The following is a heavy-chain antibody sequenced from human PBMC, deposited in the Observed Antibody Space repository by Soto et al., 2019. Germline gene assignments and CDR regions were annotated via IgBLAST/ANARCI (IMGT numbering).Heavy chain of an antibody. J-gene: IGHJ4*02. CDR1: GFTSAYHA. D-gene: IGHD6-13*01. Sequence: PGGSLRLSCAASGFTSAYHAMNWVRQAPGKGLEWVSTISSNGENTHYADSVKGRFIISSDNSSNTVDLQMNSLRVEDTDVYYCVSWVSDHFDSWGQGTLVTVYS. CDR3: VSWVSDHFDS. CDR2: ISSNGENT. V-gene: IGHV3-23*01.